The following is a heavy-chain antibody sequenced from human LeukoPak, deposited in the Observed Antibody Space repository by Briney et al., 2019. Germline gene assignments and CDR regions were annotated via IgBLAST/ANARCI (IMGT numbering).Heavy chain of an antibody. CDR1: GYTFTSYG. CDR3: AKAPQDSSGYYFSDY. J-gene: IGHJ4*02. V-gene: IGHV1-18*01. D-gene: IGHD3-22*01. CDR2: ISAYNGNT. Sequence: ASVKVSCKASGYTFTSYGISWVRQAPGQGLEWMGWISAYNGNTNYAQKLQGRVTMTTDTSTSTAYMELRSLRSDDTAVYYCAKAPQDSSGYYFSDYWGQGTLATVSS.